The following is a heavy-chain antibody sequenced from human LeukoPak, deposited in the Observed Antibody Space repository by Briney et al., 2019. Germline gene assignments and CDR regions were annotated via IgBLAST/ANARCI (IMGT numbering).Heavy chain of an antibody. CDR3: ARELAYCGGDCYSSFDY. V-gene: IGHV1-18*01. D-gene: IGHD2-21*02. CDR2: ISAYNGNT. Sequence: ASVKVSCKASGYTFTSYGISWVRQAPGQGLEWMGWISAYNGNTNYAQKLQGRVTMTTDTSTSTAYMELRSLRSDDRAVYYCARELAYCGGDCYSSFDYWGQGTLVTVSS. CDR1: GYTFTSYG. J-gene: IGHJ4*02.